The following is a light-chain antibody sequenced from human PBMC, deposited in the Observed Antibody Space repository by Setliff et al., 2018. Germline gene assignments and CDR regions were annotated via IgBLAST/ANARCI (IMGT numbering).Light chain of an antibody. V-gene: IGLV2-18*02. J-gene: IGLJ2*01. CDR1: SSDVGGYNR. CDR2: DVG. Sequence: QSVLAQPPSVSGSPGQSVAISCTGSSSDVGGYNRVSWYRQSPDPAPILIIYDVGQRPSGVPDRFSGSKSGNVASLTISGLRAEDEADYYCTSYTDSTTLDFGGGTKVTVL. CDR3: TSYTDSTTLD.